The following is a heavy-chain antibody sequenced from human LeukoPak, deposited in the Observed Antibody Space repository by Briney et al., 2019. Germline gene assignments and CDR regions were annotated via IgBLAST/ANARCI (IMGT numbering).Heavy chain of an antibody. CDR2: INQDESQQ. CDR3: SNGIYSPSY. J-gene: IGHJ4*02. Sequence: GGSLRLSCTTSGFTFTLYWMAWIRQSPGKGLEWVTNINQDESQQYYVESVEGRFTVSRDNSRNSVYLHMNNLRVEDTAVYYCSNGIYSPSYWGRGTLVTVSS. D-gene: IGHD6-13*01. CDR1: GFTFTLYW. V-gene: IGHV3-7*01.